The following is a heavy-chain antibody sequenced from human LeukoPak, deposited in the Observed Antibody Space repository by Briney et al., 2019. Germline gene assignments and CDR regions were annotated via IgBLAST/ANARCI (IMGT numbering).Heavy chain of an antibody. D-gene: IGHD2-21*02. CDR3: ARDEGPVTATTFDY. J-gene: IGHJ4*02. CDR1: GYTFSSYS. CDR2: ISSSSSYI. V-gene: IGHV3-21*01. Sequence: PGGSLRLSCATSGYTFSSYSMNWVRKAPGKGLEWVSSISSSSSYIYYADSVKGRFTISRDNAKNSLYLQMNSLRAEDTAVYYCARDEGPVTATTFDYWGQGTLVTVSS.